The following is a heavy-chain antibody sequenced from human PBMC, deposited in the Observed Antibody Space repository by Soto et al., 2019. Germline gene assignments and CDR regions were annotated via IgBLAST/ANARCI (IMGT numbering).Heavy chain of an antibody. CDR2: IIPILGIA. V-gene: IGHV1-69*02. D-gene: IGHD7-27*01. Sequence: SVKVSCKASGGTFSSYTISWVRQAPGQGLEWMGRIIPILGIANYAQKFQGRVTITADKSTSTAYMELSSLRSEDTAVYYCARGGESFYYYMDVWGKGTTVTVSS. CDR3: ARGGESFYYYMDV. CDR1: GGTFSSYT. J-gene: IGHJ6*03.